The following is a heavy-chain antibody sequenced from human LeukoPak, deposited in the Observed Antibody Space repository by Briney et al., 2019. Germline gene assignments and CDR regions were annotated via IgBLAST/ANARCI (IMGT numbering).Heavy chain of an antibody. CDR3: ARGDRRWLQLPNDY. Sequence: GGSLRLSCAASGFTFSSYSMNWVRQAPGKGLEWVSSISSSSYIYYADSLKGRFTISRDNARNSLYLQMNSLRDENTAVYYCARGDRRWLQLPNDYWGQGTLVTVSS. D-gene: IGHD5-24*01. J-gene: IGHJ4*02. CDR1: GFTFSSYS. CDR2: ISSSSYI. V-gene: IGHV3-21*01.